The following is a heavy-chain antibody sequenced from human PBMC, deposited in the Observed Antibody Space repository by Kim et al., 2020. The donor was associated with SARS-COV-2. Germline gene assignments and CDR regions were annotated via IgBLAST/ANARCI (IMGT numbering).Heavy chain of an antibody. CDR1: GYTFTAYY. D-gene: IGHD5-18*01. Sequence: ASVKVSCKASGYTFTAYYIHWIRQAPGQGLEWMGWIKPNNGGTNYAQKFQGRVTMTRDTSISTAYMVLSRLSSDDTAVYYCARIEYTYGPPADYWGQGTLVTVSS. V-gene: IGHV1-2*02. J-gene: IGHJ4*02. CDR2: IKPNNGGT. CDR3: ARIEYTYGPPADY.